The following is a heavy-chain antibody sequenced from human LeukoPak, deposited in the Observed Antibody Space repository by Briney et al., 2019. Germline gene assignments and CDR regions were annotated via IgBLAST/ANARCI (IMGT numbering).Heavy chain of an antibody. CDR3: ARGPIAARPLSYYYYYYMDV. V-gene: IGHV4-61*02. Sequence: SETLSLTCTVSGGSISSGSYYWNWIRQPAGKGLEWIGCIYTSGSTNYNPSLKSRVTISVDTSKNQFSLKLSSVTAADTAVYYCARGPIAARPLSYYYYYYMDVWGKGTTVTVSS. J-gene: IGHJ6*03. CDR2: IYTSGST. D-gene: IGHD6-6*01. CDR1: GGSISSGSYY.